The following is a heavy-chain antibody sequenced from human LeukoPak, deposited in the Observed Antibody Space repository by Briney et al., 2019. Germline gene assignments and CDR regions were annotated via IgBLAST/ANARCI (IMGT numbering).Heavy chain of an antibody. Sequence: ASVKVSCKASGYTFTNHGINWVRQAPGQGLEWMGWISAYNGNTNYAQKVQGRVTMTADTSTSTAYMEPRSLRSDDTAVYYCARVDGRYCSSTSCYAWDHWGQGTLVTVSS. CDR3: ARVDGRYCSSTSCYAWDH. CDR2: ISAYNGNT. CDR1: GYTFTNHG. D-gene: IGHD2-2*01. J-gene: IGHJ4*02. V-gene: IGHV1-18*01.